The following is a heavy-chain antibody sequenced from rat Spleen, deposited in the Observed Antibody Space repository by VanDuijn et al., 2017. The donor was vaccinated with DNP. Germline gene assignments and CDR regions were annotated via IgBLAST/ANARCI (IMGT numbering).Heavy chain of an antibody. V-gene: IGHV5S10*01. Sequence: EVQLVESGGGLVQPGRSLKLSCAASGFTFSDYNMAWVRQAPKKGLEWVATIIYDGSRTYYPDSVKGRFTVSRDHAKNTLYLQMSKLGSEDTAIYYCARLGWHGWFAYWGQGTLVTVSS. J-gene: IGHJ3*01. CDR1: GFTFSDYN. CDR3: ARLGWHGWFAY. CDR2: IIYDGSRT. D-gene: IGHD1-11*01.